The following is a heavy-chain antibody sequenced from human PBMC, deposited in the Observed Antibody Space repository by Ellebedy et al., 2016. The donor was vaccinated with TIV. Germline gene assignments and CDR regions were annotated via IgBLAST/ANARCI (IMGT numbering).Heavy chain of an antibody. CDR2: INRDGGST. CDR3: ARGGYDAFYLDY. J-gene: IGHJ4*02. CDR1: GFTFSSYW. D-gene: IGHD5-12*01. Sequence: PGGSLRLSCVVSGFTFSSYWMHWVRQAPGKGLVWVSRINRDGGSTNYADSVKGRFTIPRDNAKNTVYLHMNSLRADDPAVYYCARGGYDAFYLDYWGQGILVTVSS. V-gene: IGHV3-74*01.